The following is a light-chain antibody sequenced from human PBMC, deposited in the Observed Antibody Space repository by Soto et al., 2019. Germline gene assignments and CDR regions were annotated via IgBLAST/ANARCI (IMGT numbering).Light chain of an antibody. CDR1: QSIYSNY. CDR2: GAS. CDR3: QHYVNSPRT. V-gene: IGKV3-20*01. Sequence: EIVLTQSPGTLSLSPGERATLSCRGSQSIYSNYLAWYQQKPGQAPRLLIYGASTRITGIPDRFSGSGSGTDFTLTITRLEPEDFAVYYCQHYVNSPRTFGQGTKVEIK. J-gene: IGKJ1*01.